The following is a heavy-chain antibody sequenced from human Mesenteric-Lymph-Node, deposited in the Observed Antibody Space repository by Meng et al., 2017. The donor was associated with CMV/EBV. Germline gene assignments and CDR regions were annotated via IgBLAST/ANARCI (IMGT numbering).Heavy chain of an antibody. CDR3: ARSMVRGDDAFDI. J-gene: IGHJ3*02. D-gene: IGHD3-10*01. CDR1: GFAFSSYT. Sequence: GALRLSCAASGFAFSSYTMNWVRQAPGKGLEWVSSITASSTYIYSADSLEGRFTISRDNAKNSLYLQMDSLRAEDTAVYYCARSMVRGDDAFDIWGQGAMVTVSS. V-gene: IGHV3-21*01. CDR2: ITASSTYI.